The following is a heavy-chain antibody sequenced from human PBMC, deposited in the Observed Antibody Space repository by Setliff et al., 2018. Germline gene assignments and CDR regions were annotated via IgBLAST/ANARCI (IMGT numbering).Heavy chain of an antibody. Sequence: SETLSLTCTVSGASISSPTYSWGWIRQPPGKGLEWVGTVYSSGSTYYNTSLKTLVTISVDTSKNQFSLKLSSVTAADTAVYYCARCSGSYDAFDIWGQGTMVTVSS. D-gene: IGHD1-26*01. J-gene: IGHJ3*02. V-gene: IGHV4-39*07. CDR1: GASISSPTYS. CDR2: VYSSGST. CDR3: ARCSGSYDAFDI.